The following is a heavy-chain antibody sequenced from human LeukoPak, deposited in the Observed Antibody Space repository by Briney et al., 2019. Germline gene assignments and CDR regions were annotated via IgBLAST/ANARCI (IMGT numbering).Heavy chain of an antibody. CDR3: ARGNSDYPYFFDY. Sequence: SETLSLTCAVYGGSFSGYYWSWIRQPPGKGLEWIGEINHSGSTNYNPSLKSRVTISVDRSKNQFSLKLSSLTAADTAMYFCARGNSDYPYFFDYWGQGALVTVSS. CDR2: INHSGST. V-gene: IGHV4-34*01. CDR1: GGSFSGYY. D-gene: IGHD5-12*01. J-gene: IGHJ4*02.